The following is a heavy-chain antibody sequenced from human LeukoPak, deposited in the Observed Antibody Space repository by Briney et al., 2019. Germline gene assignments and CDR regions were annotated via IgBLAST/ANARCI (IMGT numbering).Heavy chain of an antibody. CDR3: ASGTFHLQWLVCY. Sequence: SETLFLTCTVSGGSISSGGYYWSWIRQHPGKGLEWIGYIYYSASTYYNPSLKSRVTISVDKSKNQFSLKLSSVTAADTAVYYCASGTFHLQWLVCYWGQGTLVTVSS. CDR2: IYYSAST. D-gene: IGHD6-19*01. CDR1: GGSISSGGYY. V-gene: IGHV4-31*03. J-gene: IGHJ4*02.